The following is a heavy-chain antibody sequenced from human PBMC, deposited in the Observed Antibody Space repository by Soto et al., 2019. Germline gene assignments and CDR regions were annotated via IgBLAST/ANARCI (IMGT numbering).Heavy chain of an antibody. CDR2: INPFYGET. J-gene: IGHJ5*02. CDR1: GYTFSSYH. Sequence: ASVKVSCKASGYTFSSYHMHWVRQAPGQGLEWMGVINPFYGETRYAQKFRGRVTMTRDTSTSTVYMELSSLRSEDTAVYYCARARGISFGYNYFDHWGQGTLVTVSS. V-gene: IGHV1-46*01. CDR3: ARARGISFGYNYFDH. D-gene: IGHD5-18*01.